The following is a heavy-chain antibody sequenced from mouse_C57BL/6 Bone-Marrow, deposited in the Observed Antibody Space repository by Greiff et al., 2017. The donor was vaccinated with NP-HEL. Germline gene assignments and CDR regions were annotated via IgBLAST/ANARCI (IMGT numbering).Heavy chain of an antibody. Sequence: VKLQESGAELARPGASVKLSCKASGYTFTSYGISWVKQRTGQGLEWIGEIYPRSGNTYYNEKFKGKATLTADKSSSTAYMELRSLTSEDSAVYFCAKRGLLFALFDYWGQGTTLTVSS. CDR2: IYPRSGNT. CDR3: AKRGLLFALFDY. CDR1: GYTFTSYG. V-gene: IGHV1-81*01. D-gene: IGHD2-1*01. J-gene: IGHJ2*01.